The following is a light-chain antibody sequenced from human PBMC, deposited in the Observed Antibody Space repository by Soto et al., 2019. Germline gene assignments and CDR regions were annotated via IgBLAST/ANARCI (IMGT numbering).Light chain of an antibody. CDR3: QQYRRSPAT. CDR2: GES. Sequence: EIVLTQSTGTLSLAPGESATLSFRASQSVSSSFLAWYQQKPGQAPRLLIFGESNRATGIPDRFSVSRSETDITLTISRLEPDDFAVYYCQQYRRSPATFGQGTKVEIK. CDR1: QSVSSSF. V-gene: IGKV3-20*01. J-gene: IGKJ1*01.